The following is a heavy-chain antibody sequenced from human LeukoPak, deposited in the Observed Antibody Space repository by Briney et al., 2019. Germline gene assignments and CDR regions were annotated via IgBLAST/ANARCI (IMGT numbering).Heavy chain of an antibody. CDR2: INSNSGGT. J-gene: IGHJ4*02. Sequence: GASVKVSCKASGYTFTGYYMHWVRQAPGQGLEWMGWINSNSGGTNYAQKFQGWVTMTRDTSISTAYMELSRLRSDDTAVYYCARDPGRVWSSGPECYFDYWGQGTLVTVSS. D-gene: IGHD6-19*01. CDR1: GYTFTGYY. V-gene: IGHV1-2*04. CDR3: ARDPGRVWSSGPECYFDY.